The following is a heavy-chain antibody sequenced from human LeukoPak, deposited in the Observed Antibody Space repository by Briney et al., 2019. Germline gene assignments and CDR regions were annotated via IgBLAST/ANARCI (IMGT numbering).Heavy chain of an antibody. V-gene: IGHV3-7*01. CDR3: ARGGWTPDY. CDR1: GFTFSTSW. D-gene: IGHD2-15*01. CDR2: IKQDGSET. J-gene: IGHJ4*02. Sequence: PGGSLRLSCEVSGFTFSTSWVSWVRKAPGKGLEWVAKIKQDGSETQYVDSVKGRFTISRDNAKNSLNLQMSRLRAEDTAAYHCARGGWTPDYWGPGTLVTVSS.